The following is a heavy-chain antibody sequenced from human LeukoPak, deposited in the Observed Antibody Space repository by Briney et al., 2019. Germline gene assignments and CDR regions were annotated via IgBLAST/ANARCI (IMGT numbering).Heavy chain of an antibody. J-gene: IGHJ4*02. D-gene: IGHD3-10*01. CDR2: IYYSGST. Sequence: SETLSLTCTVSGGSISSYYWSWIRQPPGKGLEWIGYIYYSGSTNYNPSLKSRVTISVDTSKNQFSLKLSSVTAADTAVYHCARVGYYYGSGSYNPLSYWGQGTLVTVSS. CDR3: ARVGYYYGSGSYNPLSY. CDR1: GGSISSYY. V-gene: IGHV4-59*01.